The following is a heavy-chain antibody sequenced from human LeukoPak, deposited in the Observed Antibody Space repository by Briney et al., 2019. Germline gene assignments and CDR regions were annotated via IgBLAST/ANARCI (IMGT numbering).Heavy chain of an antibody. CDR1: GFTFDDYA. CDR3: AKGPTAWELLPNFDY. CDR2: ISWNSGSI. D-gene: IGHD1-26*01. V-gene: IGHV3-9*01. J-gene: IGHJ4*02. Sequence: GGSLRLSCAASGFTFDDYAMPWVRQAPGKGLEWVSGISWNSGSIGYADSVKGRFTISRDNAKNSLYLQMNSLRAEDTALYYCAKGPTAWELLPNFDYWGQGTLVTVSS.